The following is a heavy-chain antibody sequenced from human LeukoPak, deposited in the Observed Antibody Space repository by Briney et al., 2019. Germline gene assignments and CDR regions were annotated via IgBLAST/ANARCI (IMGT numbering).Heavy chain of an antibody. CDR3: AKAGYISSFYEYWFDP. CDR1: GGSITFHY. Sequence: SETLSLTCTVSGGSITFHYWSWIRQPPGKGLEWIGYIHYSGSTHYNPSLKSRVTISVDTSKHQFSMNLTSVTAADTAVYYCAKAGYISSFYEYWFDPWGQGTLVTVSS. D-gene: IGHD6-13*01. CDR2: IHYSGST. J-gene: IGHJ5*02. V-gene: IGHV4-59*11.